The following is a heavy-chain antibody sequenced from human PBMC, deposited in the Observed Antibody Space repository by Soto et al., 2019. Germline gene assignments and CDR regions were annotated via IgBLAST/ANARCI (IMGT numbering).Heavy chain of an antibody. D-gene: IGHD6-19*01. CDR3: ARDSSMVAGNYYYYGMDV. J-gene: IGHJ6*02. V-gene: IGHV1-69*13. CDR2: IIPIFGTA. Sequence: ASVKVSCKASGGTFSSYAISWVRQAPGQGLEWMGGIIPIFGTANYAQKFQGRVTITADESTSTAYMELSSLRSEDTAVYYCARDSSMVAGNYYYYGMDVWGQGTTVTVSS. CDR1: GGTFSSYA.